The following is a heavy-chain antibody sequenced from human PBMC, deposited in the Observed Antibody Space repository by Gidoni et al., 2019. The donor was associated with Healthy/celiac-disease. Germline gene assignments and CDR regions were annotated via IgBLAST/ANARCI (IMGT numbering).Heavy chain of an antibody. CDR2: ISYDGSNK. J-gene: IGHJ6*04. D-gene: IGHD3-10*02. Sequence: QVQLVESGGGVVQPGRSLGLSCAASGFTFSSYAMHWVRQAPGKGLEWVAVISYDGSNKYYADSVKGRFTISRDNSKNTLYLQMNSLRAEDTAVYYCARDLGSGSPIYYGMDVWGKGTTVTVSS. CDR3: ARDLGSGSPIYYGMDV. CDR1: GFTFSSYA. V-gene: IGHV3-30-3*01.